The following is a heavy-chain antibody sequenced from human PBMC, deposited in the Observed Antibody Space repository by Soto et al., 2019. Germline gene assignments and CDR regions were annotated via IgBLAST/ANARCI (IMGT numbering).Heavy chain of an antibody. D-gene: IGHD3-22*01. V-gene: IGHV1-69*13. CDR1: GGTFSSYA. J-gene: IGHJ3*02. CDR2: IIPIFGTA. CDR3: ARGGEVLEKDYYDSSGQGAFDI. Sequence: ASVKVSCKASGGTFSSYAISWVRQAPGQGLEWMGGIIPIFGTANYAQKFQGRVTITADESTSTAYMELSSLRSEDTAVYYCARGGEVLEKDYYDSSGQGAFDIWGQGTMVTVSS.